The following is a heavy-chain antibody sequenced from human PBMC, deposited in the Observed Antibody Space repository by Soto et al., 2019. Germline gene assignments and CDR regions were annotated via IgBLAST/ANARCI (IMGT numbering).Heavy chain of an antibody. CDR3: GREPLYGKNKYSYYYYGRAV. CDR1: GFTFSSYS. Sequence: PGGSLRLSCAASGFTFSSYSMNWVRQAPGKGLEWVSSISSSSSYIYYADSVKGRFTISRDNAKNSLYLQMNSLRAEDTAVYYCGREPLYGKNKYSYYYYGRAVGGQGTTVPVPS. CDR2: ISSSSSYI. D-gene: IGHD3-10*01. V-gene: IGHV3-21*01. J-gene: IGHJ6*02.